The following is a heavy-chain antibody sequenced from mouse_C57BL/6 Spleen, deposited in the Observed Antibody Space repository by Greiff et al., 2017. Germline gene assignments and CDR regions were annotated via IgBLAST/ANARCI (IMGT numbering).Heavy chain of an antibody. Sequence: EVQLQQSGTVLARPGASVKMSCKTSGYTFTSYWMHWVKQRPGQGLEWIGAIYPGNSDTRSNQKFKGKAKLTAGTSASTAYMELSSLTNEDSAVYYCTRSDGNSMDYWGQGTSVTVSS. V-gene: IGHV1-5*01. CDR1: GYTFTSYW. CDR2: IYPGNSDT. CDR3: TRSDGNSMDY. J-gene: IGHJ4*01. D-gene: IGHD2-1*01.